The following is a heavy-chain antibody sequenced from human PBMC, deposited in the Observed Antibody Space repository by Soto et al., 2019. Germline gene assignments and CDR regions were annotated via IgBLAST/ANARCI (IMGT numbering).Heavy chain of an antibody. V-gene: IGHV4-39*01. CDR1: GGSISSSSYY. CDR3: ARSAPREEQWLPQ. J-gene: IGHJ4*02. Sequence: QLQLQESGPGLVKPSETLSLTCTVSGGSISSSSYYWGWIRQPPGKGLEWIGSIYYSGSTYYNPSLKSRVTISVDTSKNQCSLKLSSVTAADTAVYYCARSAPREEQWLPQWGQGTLVTVSS. CDR2: IYYSGST. D-gene: IGHD6-19*01.